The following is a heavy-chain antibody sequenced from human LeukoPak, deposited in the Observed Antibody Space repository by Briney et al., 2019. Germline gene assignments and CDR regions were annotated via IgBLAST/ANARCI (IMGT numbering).Heavy chain of an antibody. J-gene: IGHJ6*03. CDR2: FYHSVST. Sequence: KPSETLSLTCTVSGYSISSGYYWGWIRQPPGKGLEWIGSFYHSVSTYYNPSLKSRVTISVDTSKNQFSLKLSSVTAADTAVHYCARGPSTQYYYYYMDVWGKGTTVTVSS. CDR3: ARGPSTQYYYYYMDV. D-gene: IGHD2-2*01. CDR1: GYSISSGYY. V-gene: IGHV4-38-2*02.